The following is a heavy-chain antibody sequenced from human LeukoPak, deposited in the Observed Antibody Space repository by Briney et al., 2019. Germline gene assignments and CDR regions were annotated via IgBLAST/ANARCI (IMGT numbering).Heavy chain of an antibody. V-gene: IGHV3-33*01. D-gene: IGHD3-16*01. CDR3: ARDLRKGSYFDY. Sequence: QPGTSLRLSCAASEFTFSTYGMHWVRQAPGKGLEWVAVIWYDGNTKYYADSVEGRFTISRDNSKNTLYLQMNSLRVEDTAVYYCARDLRKGSYFDYWGQGTLVTVSS. CDR1: EFTFSTYG. J-gene: IGHJ4*02. CDR2: IWYDGNTK.